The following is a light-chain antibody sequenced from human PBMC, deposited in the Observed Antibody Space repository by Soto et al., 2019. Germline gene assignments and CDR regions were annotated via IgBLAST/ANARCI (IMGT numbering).Light chain of an antibody. Sequence: EIVLTQSPGTLSLSPGERATLSCRASQSVSSSYLAWYQQKPGQAPRLLIYGASSRATGIPDRFSGSGSGTDFTLTISRLGPEDFAVYYCQQYDSSPITFGQGTRLEIK. CDR3: QQYDSSPIT. CDR2: GAS. CDR1: QSVSSSY. J-gene: IGKJ5*01. V-gene: IGKV3-20*01.